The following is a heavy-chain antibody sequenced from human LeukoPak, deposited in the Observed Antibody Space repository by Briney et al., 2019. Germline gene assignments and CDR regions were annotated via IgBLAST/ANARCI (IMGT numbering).Heavy chain of an antibody. J-gene: IGHJ4*02. CDR3: ARSGYSYGVFDY. CDR2: IYYSGST. Sequence: PSETLSLTCTVSGDSISSYYWSWIRQPPGKGLEWIGYIYYSGSTNYNPSLKSRVTISVDTSKNQFSLKLSSVTAADTAVYYCARSGYSYGVFDYWGQGTLVTVSS. D-gene: IGHD5-18*01. CDR1: GDSISSYY. V-gene: IGHV4-59*01.